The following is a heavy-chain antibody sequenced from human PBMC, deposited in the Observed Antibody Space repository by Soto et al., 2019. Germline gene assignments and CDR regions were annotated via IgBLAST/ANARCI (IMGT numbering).Heavy chain of an antibody. CDR2: IYYSGST. V-gene: IGHV4-59*01. Sequence: SETLSLTCTVSGGSISSYYWSWIRQPPGKGLEWIGYIYYSGSTNYNPSLKSRVTISVDTSKNQFSLKLSSVTAADTAVYYCARGYYDFWSGSVFAPWGQGTLVPSPQ. D-gene: IGHD3-3*01. J-gene: IGHJ5*02. CDR1: GGSISSYY. CDR3: ARGYYDFWSGSVFAP.